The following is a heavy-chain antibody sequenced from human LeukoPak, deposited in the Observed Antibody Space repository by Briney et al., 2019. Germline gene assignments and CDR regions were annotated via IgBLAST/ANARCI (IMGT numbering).Heavy chain of an antibody. J-gene: IGHJ4*02. CDR3: AKVGGYCSSTSCYPDY. D-gene: IGHD2-2*01. V-gene: IGHV3-23*01. CDR1: GFTFSSYA. CDR2: ISGSGGST. Sequence: GGSLRLSCAASGFTFSSYAMSWVRQAPGKGLEWVSAISGSGGSTYYADSVKGRFTISRDNSKNTLHLQMNSLRAEDTAVYYCAKVGGYCSSTSCYPDYWGQGTLVTVSS.